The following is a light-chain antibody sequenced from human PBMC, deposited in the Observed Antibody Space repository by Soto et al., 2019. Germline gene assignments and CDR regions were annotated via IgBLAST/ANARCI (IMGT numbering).Light chain of an antibody. J-gene: IGLJ1*01. CDR2: DVS. Sequence: QSVLTQPASVSXXPGQSIAISCTGTSSDVGGFNYVSWYQQHPGKAPKLLIYDVSSRPSGVSDRFSGSKSGNTASLTISWLQAEDEADYYCASYTTRTTYVFGAGTKVTVL. CDR3: ASYTTRTTYV. CDR1: SSDVGGFNY. V-gene: IGLV2-14*03.